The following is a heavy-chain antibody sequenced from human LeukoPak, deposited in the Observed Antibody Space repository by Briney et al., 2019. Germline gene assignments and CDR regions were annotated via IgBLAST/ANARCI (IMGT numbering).Heavy chain of an antibody. CDR1: GGSISSSNYF. Sequence: ASETLSLTCTVSGGSISSSNYFWGWIRQPPGKGLEWIGSIYYSGSTYYNPSLKSRVTISVDASKNQFSLKLSSVTAADTATYYCARHPGSNFYAPWFDPWGQGTLVTVSS. D-gene: IGHD2-2*01. CDR2: IYYSGST. CDR3: ARHPGSNFYAPWFDP. J-gene: IGHJ5*02. V-gene: IGHV4-39*01.